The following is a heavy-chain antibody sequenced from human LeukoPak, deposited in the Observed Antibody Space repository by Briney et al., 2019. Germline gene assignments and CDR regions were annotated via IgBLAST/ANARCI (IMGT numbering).Heavy chain of an antibody. J-gene: IGHJ4*02. CDR1: GFTFSAYS. V-gene: IGHV3-21*01. D-gene: IGHD4-23*01. CDR2: ISSSSSYI. Sequence: GGSLRLSCAASGFTFSAYSMNWVRQAPGKGLERVSSISSSSSYINYADSVKGRFTISRDNAKNSLYLQMNSLRAADTAVYYCARDREGDDYGGNNALDYWGQGTLVTVSS. CDR3: ARDREGDDYGGNNALDY.